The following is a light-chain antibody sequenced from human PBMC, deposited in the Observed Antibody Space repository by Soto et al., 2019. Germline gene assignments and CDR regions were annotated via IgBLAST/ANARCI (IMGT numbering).Light chain of an antibody. CDR1: SSNIGAGYS. CDR2: GNT. CDR3: QSYDSSLSGWV. V-gene: IGLV1-40*01. Sequence: QPVLTQPPSVSGAPGQRVTISCTGSSSNIGAGYSAHWYQQLPGTAPKLLIYGNTNRPSGVPDRFSGSKSGTSASLAITGLQAEDEADYYCQSYDSSLSGWVFGGGTKLTVL. J-gene: IGLJ3*02.